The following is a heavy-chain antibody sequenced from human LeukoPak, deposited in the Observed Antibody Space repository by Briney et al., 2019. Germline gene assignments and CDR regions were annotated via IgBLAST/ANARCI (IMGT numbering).Heavy chain of an antibody. CDR3: ATGYSSTWYYFDY. Sequence: PSETLSLTCSVSGGSINSYHWSWIRQPPGKGLEWIGYIYHSGSTNYNPSLKSRVTISADTSKDQFSLKLASVTAADTAVYYCATGYSSTWYYFDYWGKGTLVTVSS. D-gene: IGHD6-13*01. V-gene: IGHV4-59*01. J-gene: IGHJ4*02. CDR2: IYHSGST. CDR1: GGSINSYH.